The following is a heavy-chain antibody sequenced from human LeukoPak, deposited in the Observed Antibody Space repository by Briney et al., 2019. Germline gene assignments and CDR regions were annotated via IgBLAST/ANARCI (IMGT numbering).Heavy chain of an antibody. D-gene: IGHD2-2*02. CDR1: GFTFSSYS. CDR3: ARDEYCSSTSCYTISGYYYYGMDV. CDR2: ISSSSSYI. J-gene: IGHJ6*04. V-gene: IGHV3-21*01. Sequence: GGSLILSCAASGFTFSSYSMNWVRQAPGKGLEWVSSISSSSSYIYDADSVKGRFTISRDNAKNSLYPQINSLRAGDTAVYYCARDEYCSSTSCYTISGYYYYGMDVWGKGTTVTVSS.